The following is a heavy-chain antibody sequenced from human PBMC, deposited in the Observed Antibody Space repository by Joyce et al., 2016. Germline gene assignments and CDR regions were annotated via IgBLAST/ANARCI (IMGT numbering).Heavy chain of an antibody. Sequence: EVQLVESGGGLVKPGGSLRLSCAASGFSFRNAWVTWVRQARGKWLGVVGRVKSKSQGGTTDYAAPGKGRFTISRDDSRDTAYLQMNSLKSEDTGVYFCVTGLCIGTACHWDDAFDVWGQGTMVTVSS. J-gene: IGHJ3*01. CDR3: VTGLCIGTACHWDDAFDV. CDR1: GFSFRNAW. D-gene: IGHD2-2*01. CDR2: VKSKSQGGTT. V-gene: IGHV3-15*01.